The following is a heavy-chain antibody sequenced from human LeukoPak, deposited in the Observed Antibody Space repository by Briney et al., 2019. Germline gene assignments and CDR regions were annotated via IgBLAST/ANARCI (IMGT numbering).Heavy chain of an antibody. V-gene: IGHV1-8*01. CDR2: MDPNSGNT. CDR3: ATMAVAGTRGLDY. Sequence: ASVKVSCKASGYTFASYDINWVRQATGQGLEWMGWMDPNSGNTGYAQKFQGRVTMTRNASISTAYMELSSLRSEDTAVYYCATMAVAGTRGLDYWGQGTLVTVSS. CDR1: GYTFASYD. D-gene: IGHD6-19*01. J-gene: IGHJ4*02.